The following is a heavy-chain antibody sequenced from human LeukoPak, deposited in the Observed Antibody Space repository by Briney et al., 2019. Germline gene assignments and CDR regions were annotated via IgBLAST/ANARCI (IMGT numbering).Heavy chain of an antibody. CDR1: GYTFFNYG. CDR2: ISAYDGNT. D-gene: IGHD3-3*01. CDR3: GRDGVVTSYYFDY. Sequence: ASVKVSCKASGYTFFNYGISWVRQAPGQGLEWTGWISAYDGNTNYAQKLQDRVTVTRDISTSTAYMELRSLRSDDTAVYYCGRDGVVTSYYFDYWGQGTLVTVSS. V-gene: IGHV1-18*01. J-gene: IGHJ4*02.